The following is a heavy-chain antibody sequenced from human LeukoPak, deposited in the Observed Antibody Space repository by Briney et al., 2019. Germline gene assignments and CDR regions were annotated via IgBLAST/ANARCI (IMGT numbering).Heavy chain of an antibody. CDR1: GFSFSNYA. J-gene: IGHJ4*02. Sequence: GGSLRLSCAASGFSFSNYAMTWVRQAPGKGLEWVSGISAGGSGTYYADSVKGRFTISRDNAKNSLYLQMNSLRDEDTAVYYCVRDPHALDYWGQGTLVTVSS. V-gene: IGHV3-23*01. CDR2: ISAGGSGT. CDR3: VRDPHALDY.